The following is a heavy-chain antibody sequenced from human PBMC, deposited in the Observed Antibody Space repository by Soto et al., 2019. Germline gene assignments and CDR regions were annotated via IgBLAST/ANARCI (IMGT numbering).Heavy chain of an antibody. CDR3: EHIRLGDTSPDYNGLDV. CDR2: VHWNDDK. Sequence: QITLKEAGPTLVKPTQTLTLTCTFSGFSLSTTGEGVFWIRQPPGKAPEWLALVHWNDDKRYSPSLRPRLTIRKDTSRNQVVLSLTNLDPVDTGTYYCEHIRLGDTSPDYNGLDVWGQGTTVIVSS. V-gene: IGHV2-5*01. J-gene: IGHJ6*02. CDR1: GFSLSTTGEG. D-gene: IGHD3-3*01.